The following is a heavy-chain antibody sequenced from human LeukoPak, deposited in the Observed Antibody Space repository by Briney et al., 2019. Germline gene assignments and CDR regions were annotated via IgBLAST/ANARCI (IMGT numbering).Heavy chain of an antibody. CDR3: ARFYDSSLWFDP. V-gene: IGHV1-8*01. Sequence: GASVKLSCKASGYTFASYDINWVRQGTGQGLEWMGWMNPNSGNTGYAQKFQGRVTMTRNTSIGTAYMELSSLRSEDTAVYYCARFYDSSLWFDPWGQGTLVPVSS. CDR1: GYTFASYD. D-gene: IGHD3-22*01. CDR2: MNPNSGNT. J-gene: IGHJ5*02.